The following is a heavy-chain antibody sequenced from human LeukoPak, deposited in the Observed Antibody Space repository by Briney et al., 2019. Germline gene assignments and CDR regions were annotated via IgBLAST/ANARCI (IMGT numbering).Heavy chain of an antibody. CDR3: ARKSSFDAFDI. CDR2: IHTNTGTP. Sequence: ASVKVSCKASRYTFTDYALNWVRQAPGQGLEWMGWIHTNTGTPTYARGFTGRFVFSLDTSVSTAYLQISSLKADDTAMYYCARKSSFDAFDIWGQGTMVTVSS. V-gene: IGHV7-4-1*02. D-gene: IGHD2/OR15-2a*01. CDR1: RYTFTDYA. J-gene: IGHJ3*02.